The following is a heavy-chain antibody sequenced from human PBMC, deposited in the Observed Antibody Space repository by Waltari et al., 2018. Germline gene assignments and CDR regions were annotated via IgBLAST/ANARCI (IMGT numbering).Heavy chain of an antibody. V-gene: IGHV3-23*01. D-gene: IGHD6-19*01. CDR1: AFTLSNSA. Sequence: DVRLSESGGGLALSGGSLRLSCVASAFTLSNSALSWVRQAPGKGLEWVSALVRSGFGTHYADSVKGRFAISRDNAKNTLYLQMNSLRAEDTAVYYCAKCEMYDSGWCAFFRYWGQGTLVTVSS. CDR3: AKCEMYDSGWCAFFRY. CDR2: LVRSGFGT. J-gene: IGHJ4*02.